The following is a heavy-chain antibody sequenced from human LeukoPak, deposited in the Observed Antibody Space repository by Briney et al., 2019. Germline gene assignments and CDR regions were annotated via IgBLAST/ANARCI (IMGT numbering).Heavy chain of an antibody. CDR3: ARCGWAYSSGWSHDY. D-gene: IGHD6-19*01. J-gene: IGHJ4*02. V-gene: IGHV4-4*02. CDR2: IYHSGST. Sequence: SGTLSLTCAVSGGSISSSNWWSWVRQPPGKGLEWIGEIYHSGSTYYNPSLKSRVTISVDRSKNQFSLKLSSVTAADTAVYYCARCGWAYSSGWSHDYWGQGTLVTVSS. CDR1: GGSISSSNW.